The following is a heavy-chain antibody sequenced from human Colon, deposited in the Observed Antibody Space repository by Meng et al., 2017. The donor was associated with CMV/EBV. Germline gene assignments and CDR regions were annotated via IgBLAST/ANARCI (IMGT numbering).Heavy chain of an antibody. J-gene: IGHJ6*02. CDR3: ARTFWSGYFYGLDV. D-gene: IGHD3-3*01. CDR1: GTSISSQY. V-gene: IGHV4-59*11. Sequence: SETLSLTCNVSGTSISSQYWSWIRQAPGKGLEWIGFMYHSGITAYNPSLESRVTMSVDVSKNDFSLTLNSATAADTAVYYCARTFWSGYFYGLDVWGPGTTVTVSS. CDR2: MYHSGIT.